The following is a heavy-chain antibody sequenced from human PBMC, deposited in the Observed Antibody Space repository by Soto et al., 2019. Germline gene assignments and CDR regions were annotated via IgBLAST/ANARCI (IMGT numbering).Heavy chain of an antibody. CDR2: IIPIFGTA. D-gene: IGHD6-13*01. Sequence: SVKVSCKASGGTFSSYAISWVRQAPGQGLEWMGGIIPIFGTANYAQKFQGRVTITADKSTSTAYMELSSLRAEDTAVYYCARLPVSAAGTAFDIWGQGTMVTV. V-gene: IGHV1-69*06. J-gene: IGHJ3*02. CDR3: ARLPVSAAGTAFDI. CDR1: GGTFSSYA.